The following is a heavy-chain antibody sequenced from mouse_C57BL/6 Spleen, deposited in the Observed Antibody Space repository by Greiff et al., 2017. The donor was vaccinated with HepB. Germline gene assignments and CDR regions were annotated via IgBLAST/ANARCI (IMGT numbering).Heavy chain of an antibody. J-gene: IGHJ4*01. CDR3: ARSDYYGTGAMDY. D-gene: IGHD1-1*01. CDR2: INPSTGGT. CDR1: GYSFTGYY. V-gene: IGHV1-42*01. Sequence: EVMLVESGPELVKPGASVKISCKASGYSFTGYYMNWVKQSPEKSLEWIGEINPSTGGTTYNQKFKAKATLTVDKSSSTAYMQLKSLTSEDSAVYYCARSDYYGTGAMDYWGQGTSVTVSS.